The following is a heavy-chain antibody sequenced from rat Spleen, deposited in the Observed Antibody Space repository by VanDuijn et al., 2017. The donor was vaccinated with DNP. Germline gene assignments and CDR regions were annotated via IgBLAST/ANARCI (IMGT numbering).Heavy chain of an antibody. J-gene: IGHJ2*01. V-gene: IGHV5-31*01. CDR1: GFTFNNYW. CDR2: ITSSGGST. CDR3: ARNNYFDY. Sequence: EVQLVESGGDLVQPGRSLKLSCVASGFTFNNYWMTWIRQFPGKGLEWVASITSSGGSTYYPDSVKGRFTISRDNAKNTLYLQMNSLRSEDTANYYCARNNYFDYWGQGVMVTVSS.